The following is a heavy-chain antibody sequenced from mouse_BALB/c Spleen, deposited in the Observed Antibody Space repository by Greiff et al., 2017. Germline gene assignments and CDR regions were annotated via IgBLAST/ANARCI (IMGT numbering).Heavy chain of an antibody. CDR1: GFTFSSYG. V-gene: IGHV5-6*02. CDR3: ARLEMDY. Sequence: DVMLVESGGDLVKPGGSLKLSCAASGFTFSSYGMSWVRQTPDKRLEWVATISSGGSYTYYPDSVKGRFTISRDNAKNTLYLQMSSLKSEDTAMYYCARLEMDYWGQGTSVTVSS. J-gene: IGHJ4*01. CDR2: ISSGGSYT.